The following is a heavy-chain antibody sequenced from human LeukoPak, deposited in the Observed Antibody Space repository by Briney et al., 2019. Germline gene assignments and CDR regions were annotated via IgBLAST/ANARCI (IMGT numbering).Heavy chain of an antibody. Sequence: SETLSLTCAVYGGSFSGYYWSWIRQPPGKGLEWIGEINHSGSTNYNPSLKSRVTISVDTSKNQFSLKLSSVTAADTAVYYCATIRALWSGYPNTNYYYYYGMDVWGQGTTVTVSS. CDR1: GGSFSGYY. J-gene: IGHJ6*02. CDR2: INHSGST. CDR3: ATIRALWSGYPNTNYYYYYGMDV. D-gene: IGHD3-3*01. V-gene: IGHV4-34*01.